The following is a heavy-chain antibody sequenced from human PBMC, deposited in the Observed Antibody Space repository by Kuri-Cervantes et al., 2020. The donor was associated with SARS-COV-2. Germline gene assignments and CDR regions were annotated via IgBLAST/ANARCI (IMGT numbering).Heavy chain of an antibody. CDR3: ARVGRAGPFDY. CDR1: GYSISSGYY. V-gene: IGHV4-38-2*01. CDR2: IYHSGST. Sequence: SQTLSLTCAVSGYSISSGYYWGWIRQPPGKGLEWIGSIYHSGSTYYNPSLKSRVTISVDTPKNQFSLKLSSVTAADTAVYYCARVGRAGPFDYWGQGTLVTVSS. J-gene: IGHJ4*02. D-gene: IGHD6-13*01.